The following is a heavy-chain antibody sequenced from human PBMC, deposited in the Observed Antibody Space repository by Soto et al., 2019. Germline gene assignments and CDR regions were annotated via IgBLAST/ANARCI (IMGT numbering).Heavy chain of an antibody. CDR2: INHSGST. V-gene: IGHV4-34*01. CDR3: ARARTLVVVVAARWFDP. D-gene: IGHD2-15*01. J-gene: IGHJ5*02. Sequence: SETLSLTCDVYGGSFSGYIWTWIRQTPGKGLQWIGQINHSGSTNYNPSLKSRVTISVDTSKNQFSLKLSSVTAADTAVYYCARARTLVVVVAARWFDPWGQGTLVTVSS. CDR1: GGSFSGYI.